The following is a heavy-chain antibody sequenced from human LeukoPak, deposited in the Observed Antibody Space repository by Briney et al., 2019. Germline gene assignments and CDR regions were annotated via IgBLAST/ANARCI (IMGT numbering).Heavy chain of an antibody. Sequence: PGGSLRLSCAGSGFTFNSYGMHWVRQAPGKGLEWVAVISYDGRNKLYADSVKGRFTISRDNSKNTLYLQMNSLGAEDTALYHCAKDLAGYSNDRDFGMDVWGQGTTVTVSS. D-gene: IGHD4-11*01. CDR3: AKDLAGYSNDRDFGMDV. CDR2: ISYDGRNK. CDR1: GFTFNSYG. V-gene: IGHV3-30*18. J-gene: IGHJ6*02.